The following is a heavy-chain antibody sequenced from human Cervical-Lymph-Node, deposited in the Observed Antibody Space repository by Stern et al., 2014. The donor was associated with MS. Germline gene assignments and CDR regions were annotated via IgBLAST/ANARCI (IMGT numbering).Heavy chain of an antibody. J-gene: IGHJ5*02. V-gene: IGHV1-69*01. Sequence: VQLGESGAEVKKPGSSVKVSCKVSGATFSTNGISWVRQGPGQGLEWMGATVPIFERSNDAQRFRGRVTITADESTSTSYMELTSLRSDDTGVYYCAREHHGGNFAAWGQGTLVTVSS. CDR1: GATFSTNG. CDR2: TVPIFERS. CDR3: AREHHGGNFAA. D-gene: IGHD4-23*01.